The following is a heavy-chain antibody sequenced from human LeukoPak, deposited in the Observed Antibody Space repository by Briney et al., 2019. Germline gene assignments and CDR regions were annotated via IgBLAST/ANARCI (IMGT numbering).Heavy chain of an antibody. Sequence: PGGSLRLSCAASGFDFSNYYMSWVRQAPGNGPEWLANIKYDGSYTYYVDSVKGRFTISRDNAKNSLYLQMSSLRAEDTAVYYCTRDEGATVATYRFDFWGQGTLVTVSS. V-gene: IGHV3-7*01. CDR1: GFDFSNYY. D-gene: IGHD4-17*01. CDR2: IKYDGSYT. J-gene: IGHJ4*02. CDR3: TRDEGATVATYRFDF.